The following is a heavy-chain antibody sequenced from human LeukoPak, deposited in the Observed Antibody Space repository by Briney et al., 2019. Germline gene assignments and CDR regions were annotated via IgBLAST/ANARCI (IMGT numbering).Heavy chain of an antibody. CDR3: ARERGFWSGYYIHDAFDI. J-gene: IGHJ3*02. CDR1: GGTFSSYA. CDR2: IIPILGIA. Sequence: SVKVSCKASGGTFSSYAISWVRQAPGQGLEWMGRIIPILGIANYAQKFQGRVTITADKSTSTAYMELSSLRSEDTAVYYCARERGFWSGYYIHDAFDIWGQGTVVTVSS. D-gene: IGHD3-3*01. V-gene: IGHV1-69*04.